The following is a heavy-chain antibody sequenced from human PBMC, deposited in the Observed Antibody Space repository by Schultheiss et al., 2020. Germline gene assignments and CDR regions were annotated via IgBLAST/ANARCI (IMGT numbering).Heavy chain of an antibody. CDR2: ISSSSSYI. V-gene: IGHV3-21*04. Sequence: GGSLRLSCAASGFTFSSYSMNWVRQAPGKGLEWVSSISSSSSYIYYADSVKGRFTISRDNAKNSLYLQMNSLRAEDTAVYYCARDLDQRLFDYWGQGTLVTVSS. D-gene: IGHD2-2*01. CDR1: GFTFSSYS. CDR3: ARDLDQRLFDY. J-gene: IGHJ4*02.